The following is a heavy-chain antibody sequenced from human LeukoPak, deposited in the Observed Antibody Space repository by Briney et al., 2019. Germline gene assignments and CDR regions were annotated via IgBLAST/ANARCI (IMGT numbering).Heavy chain of an antibody. Sequence: GGSLRLSCAASGFTFSSYAMSWVRQTPGKGLEWVSAISGSGITSYYSDSVKGRFTISRDNSKNTLYLQMNSLRAEDTAVYYCAKDIGRRSLTLTGTTGFDYWGQGTLVTVSS. J-gene: IGHJ4*02. V-gene: IGHV3-23*01. D-gene: IGHD1-7*01. CDR3: AKDIGRRSLTLTGTTGFDY. CDR2: ISGSGITS. CDR1: GFTFSSYA.